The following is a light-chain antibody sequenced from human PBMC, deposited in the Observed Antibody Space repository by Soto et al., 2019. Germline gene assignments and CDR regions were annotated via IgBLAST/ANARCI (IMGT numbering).Light chain of an antibody. CDR2: CAT. CDR3: HQYFRRPIT. V-gene: IGKV4-1*01. J-gene: IGKJ4*01. Sequence: DIVMAQSPDSLAVSLGERATINCKCRQSDFSNTKNRNHLSWYQQKPGQPPKLLIYCATTRESGVPDRFSGSGSGTDFTLTGSGLQAEDVAIYYCHQYFRRPITFGGGTKVEIK. CDR1: QSDFSNTKNRNH.